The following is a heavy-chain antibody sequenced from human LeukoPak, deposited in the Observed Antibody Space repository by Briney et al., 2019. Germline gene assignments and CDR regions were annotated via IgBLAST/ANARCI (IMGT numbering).Heavy chain of an antibody. CDR1: GYTLTELP. Sequence: ASVKVSCKVSGYTLTELPMHWVRQAPGKGLEWMGGFDPEDGETIYAQKFQGRVTMTEDTSTDTAYMELSSLRSEDTAVYYCATNTMVRGVIRWFDPWGQGTLVTVSS. J-gene: IGHJ5*02. V-gene: IGHV1-24*01. CDR3: ATNTMVRGVIRWFDP. CDR2: FDPEDGET. D-gene: IGHD3-10*01.